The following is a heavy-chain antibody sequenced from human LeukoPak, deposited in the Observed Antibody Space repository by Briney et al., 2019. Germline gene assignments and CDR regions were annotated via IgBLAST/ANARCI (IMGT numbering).Heavy chain of an antibody. CDR1: GYTFTSYY. CDR2: INPTGGTT. V-gene: IGHV1-46*01. D-gene: IGHD1-26*01. CDR3: ARAVGALDI. J-gene: IGHJ3*02. Sequence: ASVKVSCKASGYTFTSYYMHWVRQAPGQGLEWMGIINPTGGTTTYAQKFQGRVTMTRDTSTSTVYMELSSLRSEDTAVYYCARAVGALDIWGQGIMLTVSS.